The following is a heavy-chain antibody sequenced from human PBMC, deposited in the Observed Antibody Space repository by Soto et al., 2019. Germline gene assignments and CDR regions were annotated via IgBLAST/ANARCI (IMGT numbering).Heavy chain of an antibody. CDR2: ISGSGGST. CDR3: AKGKYSSSLICYYYYMDV. V-gene: IGHV3-23*01. D-gene: IGHD6-6*01. Sequence: EVQLLESGGGLVQPGGSLRLSCAASGFTFSSYAMSWVRQAPGKGLEWVSAISGSGGSTYYADSVKGRFTISRDNSKNAQYLQMNSLRAEDTAVYYCAKGKYSSSLICYYYYMDVWGKGTPVTVSS. J-gene: IGHJ6*03. CDR1: GFTFSSYA.